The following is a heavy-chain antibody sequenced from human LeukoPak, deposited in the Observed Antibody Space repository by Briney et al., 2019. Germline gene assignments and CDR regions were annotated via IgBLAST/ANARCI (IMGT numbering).Heavy chain of an antibody. CDR1: GFTFSSYA. CDR2: ISYDGSKR. Sequence: PGRSLRLSCAASGFTFSSYAMHWVRQAPGKGLEWVAVISYDGSKRYHADSVKGRFTISRDKSNKMQYLEMDSLRADDTAVYYCARGGDFWSGYKTHEYGLDVWGQGTTVTVSS. J-gene: IGHJ6*02. V-gene: IGHV3-30-3*01. CDR3: ARGGDFWSGYKTHEYGLDV. D-gene: IGHD3-3*01.